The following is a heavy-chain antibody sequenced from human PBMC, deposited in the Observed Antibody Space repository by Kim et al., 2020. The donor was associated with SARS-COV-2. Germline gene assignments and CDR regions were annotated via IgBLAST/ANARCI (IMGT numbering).Heavy chain of an antibody. CDR2: ITAVADTT. Sequence: GGSLRLSCAASGFTFTAYAMSWVRQAPGKGLEWVSGITAVADTTYYAASVKGRFTISRDNSRDILYLQMYSLRAEATALYYCAKDPLKYEHDWYPTWFDP. CDR3: AKDPLKYEHDWYPTWFDP. V-gene: IGHV3-23*01. D-gene: IGHD3-16*01. J-gene: IGHJ5*02. CDR1: GFTFTAYA.